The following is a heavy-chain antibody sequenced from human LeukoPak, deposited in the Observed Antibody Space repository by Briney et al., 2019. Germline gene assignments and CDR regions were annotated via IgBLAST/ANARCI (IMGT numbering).Heavy chain of an antibody. D-gene: IGHD3-10*01. V-gene: IGHV3-15*01. J-gene: IGHJ4*02. Sequence: PGGSLRLSCAASGFTFSNAWMSWVRQAPGKGLEWVGRIKSKTEGGTRDYAAPVKGRFTISRDDSYNTLYLQMNSLKTEDTAVYYCTGNYYGSGSYADFDYWGQGTLVTVSS. CDR1: GFTFSNAW. CDR3: TGNYYGSGSYADFDY. CDR2: IKSKTEGGTR.